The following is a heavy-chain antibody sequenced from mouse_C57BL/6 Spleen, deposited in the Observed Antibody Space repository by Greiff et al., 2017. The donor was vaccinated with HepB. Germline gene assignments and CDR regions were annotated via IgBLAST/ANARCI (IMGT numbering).Heavy chain of an antibody. Sequence: EVKLMESGPGLVKPSQSLSLTCSVTGYSITSGYYWNWIRQFPGNKLEWMGYISYDGSNNYNPSLKNRISITRDTSKNQFFLKLNSVTTEDTATYYCAREDLTTVVAHYAMDYWGQGTSVTVSS. CDR1: GYSITSGYY. J-gene: IGHJ4*01. D-gene: IGHD1-1*01. CDR2: ISYDGSN. CDR3: AREDLTTVVAHYAMDY. V-gene: IGHV3-6*01.